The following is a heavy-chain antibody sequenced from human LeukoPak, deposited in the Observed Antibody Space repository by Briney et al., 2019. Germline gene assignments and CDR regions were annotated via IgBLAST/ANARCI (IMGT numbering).Heavy chain of an antibody. CDR3: ASVQDYGDYYFDY. CDR2: IYTSGST. V-gene: IGHV4-61*02. Sequence: SETLSLTCTVSGGSISSGSYYWSWIWQPAGKGLEWIGRIYTSGSTNYNPSLKSRVTISVDTSKNQFSLKLSSVTAADTAVYYCASVQDYGDYYFDYWGQGTLVTVSS. CDR1: GGSISSGSYY. J-gene: IGHJ4*02. D-gene: IGHD4-17*01.